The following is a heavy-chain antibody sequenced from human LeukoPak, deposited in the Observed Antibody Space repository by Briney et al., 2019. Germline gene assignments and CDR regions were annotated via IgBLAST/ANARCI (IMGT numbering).Heavy chain of an antibody. Sequence: GGSLRLSCAASGXTFSSYSMNWVRQAPGKGLEWVSSISSSSSYIYYADSVKGRFTISRDNAKNSLYLQMNSLRAEDTAVYYCARSGSYALWAFDIWGQGTMVTVSS. CDR2: ISSSSSYI. CDR1: GXTFSSYS. J-gene: IGHJ3*02. D-gene: IGHD1-26*01. CDR3: ARSGSYALWAFDI. V-gene: IGHV3-21*01.